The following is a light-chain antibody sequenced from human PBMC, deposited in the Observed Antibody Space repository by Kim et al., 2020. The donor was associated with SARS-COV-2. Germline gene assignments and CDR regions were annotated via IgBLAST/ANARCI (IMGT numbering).Light chain of an antibody. CDR2: QDT. V-gene: IGLV3-1*01. CDR1: KLGDKF. CDR3: QAWDSSTAV. Sequence: ELTQPPSVSVSPGQTATISCSGNKLGDKFACWYQQKPGQSPLVVIHQDTKRPSGIPERFSGSNSGNTATLTISGTQAVDEADYYCQAWDSSTAVFGGG. J-gene: IGLJ3*02.